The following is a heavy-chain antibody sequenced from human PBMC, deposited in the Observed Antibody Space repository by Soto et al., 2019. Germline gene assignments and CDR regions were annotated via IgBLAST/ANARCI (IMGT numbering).Heavy chain of an antibody. CDR1: GFTFSSYS. J-gene: IGHJ6*02. V-gene: IGHV3-48*02. CDR2: ISGSSVSI. D-gene: IGHD2-15*01. CDR3: ARLTSILYGMDV. Sequence: EVQLVKSGGGSVQPGGSLRLSCGAAGFTFSSYSMNWVRQAPGKGLEWVSYISGSSVSIYYADSVKGRFTVSRDNAQNSLFLEMNSLRDEDTAVYYCARLTSILYGMDVWGLGTTVTVSS.